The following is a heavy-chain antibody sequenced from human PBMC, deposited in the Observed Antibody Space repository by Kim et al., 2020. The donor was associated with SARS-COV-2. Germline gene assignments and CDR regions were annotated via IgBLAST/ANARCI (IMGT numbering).Heavy chain of an antibody. CDR3: AISDSSGYYFVY. Sequence: NYDPSLKSRVTISVDTSKNQFSLKLSSVTAADTAVYYCAISDSSGYYFVYWGQGTLVTVSS. J-gene: IGHJ4*02. V-gene: IGHV4-59*01. D-gene: IGHD3-22*01.